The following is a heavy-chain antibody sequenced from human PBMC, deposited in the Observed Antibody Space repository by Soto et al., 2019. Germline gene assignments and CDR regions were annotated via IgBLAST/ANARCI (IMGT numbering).Heavy chain of an antibody. Sequence: EVQLLESGGGLVQPGGSLRLSCAASGFTFSSYAMSWVRQAPGKGLEWVSAISGSGGSTYYADSGKGRFTISRENSKNTLYMQMNSLRAEDTAVYYGAKGTYDFYYWGQGTLVTVSS. CDR2: ISGSGGST. D-gene: IGHD3-3*01. CDR3: AKGTYDFYY. V-gene: IGHV3-23*01. J-gene: IGHJ4*02. CDR1: GFTFSSYA.